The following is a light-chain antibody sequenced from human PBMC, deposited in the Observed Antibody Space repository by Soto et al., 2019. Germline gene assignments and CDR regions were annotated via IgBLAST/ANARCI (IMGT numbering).Light chain of an antibody. CDR3: MQGTHWPWT. CDR1: QSISSY. J-gene: IGKJ1*01. Sequence: DIQMTQSPSSLSASVGDRVTITCRASQSISSYLIWYQQKPGKAPKLLIYAASSLQSGVPSRFSGSGSGTDFTLEINRVEAEDVGVYYCMQGTHWPWTFGQGTKVEVK. CDR2: AAS. V-gene: IGKV1-39*01.